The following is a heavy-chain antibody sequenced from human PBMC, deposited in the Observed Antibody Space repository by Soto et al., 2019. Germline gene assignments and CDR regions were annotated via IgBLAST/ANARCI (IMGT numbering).Heavy chain of an antibody. J-gene: IGHJ5*02. Sequence: EVQLVESGGGLVQPGGSLRLSCAASGFTFSSYSMNCVRQAPGKGLEWVSYISSSSSSIYDADSVKGRFTISRDNAKNSLYLQQNSLRAEDTAVYYCAKHPERIAQIGWFDPWGQGTLVTVSS. CDR1: GFTFSSYS. D-gene: IGHD6-13*01. CDR2: ISSSSSSI. V-gene: IGHV3-48*01. CDR3: AKHPERIAQIGWFDP.